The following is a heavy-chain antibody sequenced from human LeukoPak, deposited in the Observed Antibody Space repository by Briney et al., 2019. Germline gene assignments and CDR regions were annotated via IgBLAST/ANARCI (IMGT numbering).Heavy chain of an antibody. Sequence: SETLSLTCTVTSGSISGHYWSWIRQPAGKEMQWIGRIYTSGATNYNPSLKSRVTISVDTSKNQFSLKLSSVTAADTAVYYCARGNSRIWGGDYYYGMDVWGQGTTVTVSS. D-gene: IGHD2/OR15-2a*01. CDR3: ARGNSRIWGGDYYYGMDV. V-gene: IGHV4-4*07. CDR1: SGSISGHY. J-gene: IGHJ6*02. CDR2: IYTSGAT.